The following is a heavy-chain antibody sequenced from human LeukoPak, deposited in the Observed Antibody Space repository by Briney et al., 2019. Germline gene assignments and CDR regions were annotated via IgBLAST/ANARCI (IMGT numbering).Heavy chain of an antibody. D-gene: IGHD6-13*01. CDR1: GFTFSSYS. CDR3: ASGAAAAYDAFDI. CDR2: ISSSSSYI. V-gene: IGHV3-21*01. Sequence: GGSLRLSCTASGFTFSSYSMNWVRQAPGEGLEWVSSISSSSSYIFYAGSVKGRFTLSRDNAKNPLYLQMNSLRAEDTAVYYCASGAAAAYDAFDIWGQGTMVTVSS. J-gene: IGHJ3*02.